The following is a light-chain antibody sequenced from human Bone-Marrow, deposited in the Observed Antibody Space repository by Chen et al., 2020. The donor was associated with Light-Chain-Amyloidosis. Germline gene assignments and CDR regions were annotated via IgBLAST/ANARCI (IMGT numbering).Light chain of an antibody. Sequence: EIVLTQSPGTLSLSPGEGANPSCRASQTISSNYLTWYQQKFGQAPRLLIYGSASRATGIPDRVTGSGSGTDFTLTINRLEPGDFAMYYCQQYGTSPLTFGGGTKVEIK. V-gene: IGKV3-20*01. CDR1: QTISSNY. CDR2: GSA. CDR3: QQYGTSPLT. J-gene: IGKJ4*01.